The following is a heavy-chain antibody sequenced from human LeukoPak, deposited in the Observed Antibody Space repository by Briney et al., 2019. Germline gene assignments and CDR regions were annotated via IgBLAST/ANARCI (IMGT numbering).Heavy chain of an antibody. CDR3: TTDGVAGTLYYFDY. D-gene: IGHD6-19*01. CDR1: GFTFSNFG. CDR2: IKSKTDGGTT. J-gene: IGHJ4*02. V-gene: IGHV3-15*01. Sequence: GGSLRLSCAASGFTFSNFGMNWVRQAPGKGLERVGRIKSKTDGGTTDYAAPVKGRFTISRDDSKNTLYLQMNSLKTEDTAVYYCTTDGVAGTLYYFDYWGQGTLVTVSS.